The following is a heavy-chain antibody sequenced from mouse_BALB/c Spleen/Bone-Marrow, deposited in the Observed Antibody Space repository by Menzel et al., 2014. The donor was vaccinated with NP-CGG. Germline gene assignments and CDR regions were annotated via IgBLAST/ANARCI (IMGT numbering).Heavy chain of an antibody. CDR1: GYTFTSYN. J-gene: IGHJ4*01. Sequence: SGAELVKPGASVKMSCKASGYTFTSYNMHWVKQTPGQGLEWIGAIYPGNGDTSYNQKFKGKATLAADKSSSTPYMLLSSLTSEDSAFFSCKKIYSVYYFLLDYGVQEPSVPVSS. CDR2: IYPGNGDT. D-gene: IGHD1-1*01. V-gene: IGHV1-12*01. CDR3: KKIYSVYYFLLDY.